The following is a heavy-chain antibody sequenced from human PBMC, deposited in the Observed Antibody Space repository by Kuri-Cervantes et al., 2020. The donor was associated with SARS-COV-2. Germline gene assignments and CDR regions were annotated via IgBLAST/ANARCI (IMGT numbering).Heavy chain of an antibody. CDR1: GGSISSYY. D-gene: IGHD6-19*01. CDR2: IYTSGST. J-gene: IGHJ3*02. CDR3: ARHRKYSSGRTGAFDI. Sequence: SETLSLTCTVSGGSISSYYWSWIRQPAGKGLEWIGRIYTSGSTNYNPSLKSRVTISVDTSKNQFSLKLSSVTAADTAVYYCARHRKYSSGRTGAFDIWGQGTMVTVSS. V-gene: IGHV4-4*07.